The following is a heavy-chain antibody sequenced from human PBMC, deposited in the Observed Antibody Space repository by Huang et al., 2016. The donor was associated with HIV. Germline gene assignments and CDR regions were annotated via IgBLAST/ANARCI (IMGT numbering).Heavy chain of an antibody. CDR3: ARHTDCDFWSGYPFFDY. CDR1: GGSISSSSYY. D-gene: IGHD3-3*01. J-gene: IGHJ4*02. V-gene: IGHV4-39*01. Sequence: QLQLQESGPGLVKPSETLSLTCTVSGGSISSSSYYWGWIRQPPGKWLEWIGSIYYSGRTYYNPVDKNRVTISVDTSKNQFSLKLNSVTAAGTAVYYCARHTDCDFWSGYPFFDYWGQGTLVTVSS. CDR2: IYYSGRT.